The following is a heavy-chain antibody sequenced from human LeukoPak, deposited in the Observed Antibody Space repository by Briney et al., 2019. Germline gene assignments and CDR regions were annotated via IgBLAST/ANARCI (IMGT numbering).Heavy chain of an antibody. D-gene: IGHD6-19*01. CDR2: ISGSGGST. Sequence: GGSLRLSCAASGFTFSSYAMSWVRQAPGKGLEWVSAISGSGGSTYYADSVKGRFTISRDNPKNTLYLQMNSLRAEDTAVYYCAKDLWYSSGWYRGLGFDYWGQGTLVTVSS. V-gene: IGHV3-23*01. CDR3: AKDLWYSSGWYRGLGFDY. J-gene: IGHJ4*02. CDR1: GFTFSSYA.